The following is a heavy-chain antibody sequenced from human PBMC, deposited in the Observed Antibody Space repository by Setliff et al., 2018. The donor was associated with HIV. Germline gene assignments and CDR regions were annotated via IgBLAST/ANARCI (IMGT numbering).Heavy chain of an antibody. V-gene: IGHV1-2*02. D-gene: IGHD1-20*01. CDR3: ARNVPGILPRWVGFDP. CDR1: GYTFTGYY. Sequence: ASVKVSCKASGYTFTGYYMHWVRQAPGQGLEWMGWINPDSGGTNLAQKFLGRVTLTRDTSISTAYMELSRLRSDDTAVSYCARNVPGILPRWVGFDPWGQGTLVTVSS. CDR2: INPDSGGT. J-gene: IGHJ5*02.